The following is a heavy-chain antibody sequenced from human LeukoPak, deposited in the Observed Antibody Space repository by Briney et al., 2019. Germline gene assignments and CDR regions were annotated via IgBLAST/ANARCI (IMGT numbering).Heavy chain of an antibody. J-gene: IGHJ4*02. CDR2: INPSGGST. CDR3: ASRGEAAAGTHDY. Sequence: GASVKVSCKASGYTFTSYYMHWVRQAPGQGLEWMGIINPSGGSTSYAQKFQGGVTMTRDTSTSTVYMELSSLRSEDTAVYYCASRGEAAAGTHDYWGQGTLVTVSS. CDR1: GYTFTSYY. D-gene: IGHD6-13*01. V-gene: IGHV1-46*03.